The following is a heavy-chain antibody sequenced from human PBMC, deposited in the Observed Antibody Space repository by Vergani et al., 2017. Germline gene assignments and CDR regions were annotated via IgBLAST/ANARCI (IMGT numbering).Heavy chain of an antibody. V-gene: IGHV1-69*01. Sequence: QVLLVQSGAEVKKPGSSVKVSCKASGDTFNNYAISWVRQAPGQGLEWMGGIIPIFGSADYAQQFQGRVTITADESTSTAYMEVSSLTAEDTAVYYCASLGGNQLPRWGQGILVTVSS. CDR1: GDTFNNYA. CDR3: ASLGGNQLPR. D-gene: IGHD2-2*01. CDR2: IIPIFGSA. J-gene: IGHJ4*02.